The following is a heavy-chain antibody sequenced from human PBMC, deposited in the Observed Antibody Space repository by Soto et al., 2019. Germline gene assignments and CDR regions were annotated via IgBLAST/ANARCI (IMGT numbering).Heavy chain of an antibody. D-gene: IGHD6-19*01. V-gene: IGHV6-1*01. CDR1: VDSVSSNTAA. Sequence: SQTRSLTCAISVDSVSSNTAAWNWIRSSPSRGLEWLGRTYYRSNWRHDYAVSVKSRITVNPDTSKNHLSLQLNSVTPDDTAVYYCARGVAGSGFDLWGQGTLVTVSS. J-gene: IGHJ4*02. CDR3: ARGVAGSGFDL. CDR2: TYYRSNWRH.